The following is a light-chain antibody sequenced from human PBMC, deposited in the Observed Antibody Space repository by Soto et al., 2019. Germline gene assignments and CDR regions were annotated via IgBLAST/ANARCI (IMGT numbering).Light chain of an antibody. V-gene: IGLV2-8*01. Sequence: TLSYTKTSSDVGGYNYVSWYQQYPGRAPKLMIYEVTKRPSGVPDRFSGSKSGNTASLTVSGLQAEDEADYYCSSYAASNNFYFVFGGGTKVTVL. J-gene: IGLJ3*02. CDR3: SSYAASNNFYFV. CDR2: EVT. CDR1: SSDVGGYNY.